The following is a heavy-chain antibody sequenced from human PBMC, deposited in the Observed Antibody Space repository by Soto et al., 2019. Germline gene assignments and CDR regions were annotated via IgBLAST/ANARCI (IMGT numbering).Heavy chain of an antibody. V-gene: IGHV1-69*01. CDR3: ARDRGNNWNYFWFDP. CDR1: GATFSSYA. Sequence: QVQLVQSGAEVKKPGSSVKVSCKASGATFSSYAISWVRQAPGQGLEWMGGIIPIFGTANYAQKFQGRATIAADESTSTGYMELSSLRSEDTAVYYCARDRGNNWNYFWFDPWGQGTLVTVSS. D-gene: IGHD1-7*01. CDR2: IIPIFGTA. J-gene: IGHJ5*02.